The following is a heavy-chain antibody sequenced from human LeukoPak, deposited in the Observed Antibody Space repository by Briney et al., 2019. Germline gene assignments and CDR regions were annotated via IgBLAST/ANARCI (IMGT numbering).Heavy chain of an antibody. V-gene: IGHV3-30*18. J-gene: IGHJ4*02. D-gene: IGHD3-10*01. CDR1: GFTFSSYG. Sequence: GRSLRLSCAASGFTFSSYGMHWVRQVPGKGLEWVAVISYDGSNKYYADSVKGRFTISRDNSKNTLYLQMNSLRAEDTAVYYCAKDLWFGESAFDYWGQGTLVTVSS. CDR3: AKDLWFGESAFDY. CDR2: ISYDGSNK.